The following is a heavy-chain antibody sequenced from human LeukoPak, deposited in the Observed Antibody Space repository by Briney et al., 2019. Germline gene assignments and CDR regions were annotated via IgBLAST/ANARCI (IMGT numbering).Heavy chain of an antibody. CDR1: GGSISSYY. V-gene: IGHV4-59*01. CDR2: IYYSGST. D-gene: IGHD6-19*01. J-gene: IGHJ6*02. CDR3: ATGPRSSGWYLHNYYYYYGMDV. Sequence: SETPSLTCTVSGGSISSYYWSWIRQPPGKGLEWIGYIYYSGSTDYNPSLKSRVTISVDTSKNQFSLKLSSVTAADTAVYYCATGPRSSGWYLHNYYYYYGMDVWGQGTTVTVSS.